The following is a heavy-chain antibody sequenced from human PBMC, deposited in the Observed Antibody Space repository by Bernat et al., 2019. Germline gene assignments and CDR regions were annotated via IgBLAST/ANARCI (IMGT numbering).Heavy chain of an antibody. CDR3: ARPYSSGWYGDFDY. CDR2: ITGGGGGT. D-gene: IGHD6-19*01. Sequence: EVQLLESGGGLVQPGGSLRLSCAASGITFRNYGLNWVRQAPGKGLEWVSGITGGGGGTYYVDSVKGRFTISRDNSKNTLYLQMNSLRGEDTAVYYCARPYSSGWYGDFDYWGQGTLVIVSS. CDR1: GITFRNYG. V-gene: IGHV3-23*01. J-gene: IGHJ4*02.